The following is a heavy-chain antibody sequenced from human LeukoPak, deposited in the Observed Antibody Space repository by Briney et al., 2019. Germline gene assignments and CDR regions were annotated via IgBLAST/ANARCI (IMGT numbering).Heavy chain of an antibody. CDR1: GFTFGDYA. V-gene: IGHV3-49*03. CDR2: IRSKAYGGTT. D-gene: IGHD3-22*01. Sequence: GGSLRLSCTASGFTFGDYAMSWFRQAPGKGLEWVGFIRSKAYGGTTEYAASVKGRFTISRDDSKSIAYLQMNSLKTEDTAVYYCTRDSGAAYYDSSDTLDYWGQGTLVTVSS. CDR3: TRDSGAAYYDSSDTLDY. J-gene: IGHJ4*02.